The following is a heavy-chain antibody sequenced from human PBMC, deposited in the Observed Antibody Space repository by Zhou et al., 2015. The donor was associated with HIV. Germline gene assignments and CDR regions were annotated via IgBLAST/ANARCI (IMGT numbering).Heavy chain of an antibody. Sequence: QVQLVQSGAEVKKPGASVKVSCKASGYTFTGYYMHWVRQAPGQGLEWMGWISAYNGNTNYAQKFQGRVTMTRDTSISTAYMELSRLRSDDTAVYYCAREVRGATWGQGTLVTVSS. D-gene: IGHD5-12*01. CDR3: AREVRGAT. CDR2: ISAYNGNT. J-gene: IGHJ4*02. CDR1: GYTFTGYY. V-gene: IGHV1-2*02.